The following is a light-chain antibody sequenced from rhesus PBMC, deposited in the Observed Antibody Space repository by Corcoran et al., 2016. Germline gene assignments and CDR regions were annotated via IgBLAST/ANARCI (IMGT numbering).Light chain of an antibody. Sequence: DIQMTQSPSSLSASVGDTVTITCRASQGISSWLAWYQQKPGKAPKLLIYKASSLQSGGPARFSGSGSWTDFTLTSSSLQSEDVATYYCQQYSRRPFPFGPGTKLDIK. CDR2: KAS. CDR3: QQYSRRPFP. J-gene: IGKJ3*01. V-gene: IGKV1-22*01. CDR1: QGISSW.